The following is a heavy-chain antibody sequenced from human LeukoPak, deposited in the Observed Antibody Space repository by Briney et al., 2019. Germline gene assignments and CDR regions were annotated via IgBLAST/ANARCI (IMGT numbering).Heavy chain of an antibody. CDR3: VRENHGSFDY. D-gene: IGHD1-14*01. J-gene: IGHJ4*02. CDR2: ISSSSTYI. Sequence: GGSLRLSCAASGFSFSSYYVNWVRQAPGKGLEWVSCISSSSTYIYYADSVRGRFAISRDNAKNSLYLQMNSLRAEDTAVYYCVRENHGSFDYWGQGSLVPVSS. V-gene: IGHV3-21*01. CDR1: GFSFSSYY.